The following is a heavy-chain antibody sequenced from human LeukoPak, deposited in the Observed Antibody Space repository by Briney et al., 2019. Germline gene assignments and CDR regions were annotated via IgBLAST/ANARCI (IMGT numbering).Heavy chain of an antibody. CDR2: SRNKANTYTT. CDR3: ARGLYDSSAYYFDC. Sequence: SGGSLRLSCAASGFTFSDHYMDWVRQAPGKGLEWVGRSRNKANTYTTEYAASVKGRFIISRDDSKNSLYLQMNSLKTEDTAMYYCARGLYDSSAYYFDCWGQGTLVTVSS. CDR1: GFTFSDHY. D-gene: IGHD3-22*01. V-gene: IGHV3-72*01. J-gene: IGHJ4*02.